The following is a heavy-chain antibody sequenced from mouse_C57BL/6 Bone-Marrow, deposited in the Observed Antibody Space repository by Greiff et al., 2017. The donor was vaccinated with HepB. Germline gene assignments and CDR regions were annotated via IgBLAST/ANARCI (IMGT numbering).Heavy chain of an antibody. CDR1: GYTFTDYY. V-gene: IGHV1-26*01. Sequence: EVQLQQSGPELVKPGASVKISCKASGYTFTDYYMNWVKQSHGKSLEWIGDINPNNGGTSYNQKFKGKATLTVDKSSSTAYMELRSLTSEDSAVYYCASWWGLPFAYWGQGTLVTVSA. CDR2: INPNNGGT. D-gene: IGHD1-1*02. J-gene: IGHJ3*01. CDR3: ASWWGLPFAY.